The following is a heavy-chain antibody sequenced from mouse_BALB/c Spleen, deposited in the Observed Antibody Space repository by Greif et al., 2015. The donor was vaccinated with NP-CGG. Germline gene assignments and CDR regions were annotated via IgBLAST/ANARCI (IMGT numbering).Heavy chain of an antibody. J-gene: IGHJ4*01. D-gene: IGHD2-1*01. CDR1: GYTFTDYA. CDR3: ARDYGKRAMDY. V-gene: IGHV1S137*01. CDR2: ISTYYGDA. Sequence: VKLVESGAELVRPGVSVKISCKGSGYTFTDYAMHWVKQSHAKSLEWIGVISTYYGDASYNQKFKGKATMTVDKSSSTAYMELARLTSEDSAIYYCARDYGKRAMDYWGQGTSVTVSS.